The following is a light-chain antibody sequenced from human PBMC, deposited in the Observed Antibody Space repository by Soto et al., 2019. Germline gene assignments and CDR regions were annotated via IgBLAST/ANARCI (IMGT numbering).Light chain of an antibody. CDR2: EVS. V-gene: IGLV2-14*01. J-gene: IGLJ1*01. Sequence: QSALTQPASVSGSPGQSITISCTGASSDVGGYNFVSWYQHHPGSPPKLIIYEVSHRPSGVSNRFSGSKSANKASLTISGLQVEDEADYFCSSYSSTTTPKVFGTGTKVTVL. CDR1: SSDVGGYNF. CDR3: SSYSSTTTPKV.